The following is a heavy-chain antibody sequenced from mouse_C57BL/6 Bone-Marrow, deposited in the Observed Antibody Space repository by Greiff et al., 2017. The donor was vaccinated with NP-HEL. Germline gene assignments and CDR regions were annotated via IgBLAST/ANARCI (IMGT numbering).Heavy chain of an antibody. J-gene: IGHJ4*01. CDR3: VRQGMDY. CDR2: IRSKSNNYAT. V-gene: IGHV10-1*01. Sequence: DVMLVESGGGLVQPKGSLKLSCAASGFSFNTYAMNWVRQAPGQGLEWVARIRSKSNNYATYYADSVKDRFTISRDDSESMLYLQMNNLKTEDTAMYYCVRQGMDYWGQGTTVTVSS. CDR1: GFSFNTYA.